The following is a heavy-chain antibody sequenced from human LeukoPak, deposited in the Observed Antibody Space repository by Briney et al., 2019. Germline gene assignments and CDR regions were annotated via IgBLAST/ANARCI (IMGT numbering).Heavy chain of an antibody. CDR3: AREGGGSYLDWFDP. D-gene: IGHD1-26*01. CDR2: INPNSGGT. Sequence: VASVKVSCKASGYTFTGYYMHWVRQAPGQGLEWMGWINPNSGGTNYAQKFQGRVTMTRDTSISTAYMELSRLRSDDTAAYYCAREGGGSYLDWFDPWGQGTLVTVSS. CDR1: GYTFTGYY. J-gene: IGHJ5*02. V-gene: IGHV1-2*02.